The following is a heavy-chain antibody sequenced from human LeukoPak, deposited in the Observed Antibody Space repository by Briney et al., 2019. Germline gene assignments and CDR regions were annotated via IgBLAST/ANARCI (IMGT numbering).Heavy chain of an antibody. J-gene: IGHJ4*02. V-gene: IGHV1-46*01. CDR2: INPSGGST. CDR3: ARDEGCSSTSCLFDY. CDR1: GYTFTSYY. Sequence: ASVTVSCKASGYTFTSYYMHWVRQAPGQGLEWMGIINPSGGSTNYAQKFQGRVTMTRDMSTSTVYMELSSLRSEDTAVYYCARDEGCSSTSCLFDYWGQGTLVTVSS. D-gene: IGHD2-2*01.